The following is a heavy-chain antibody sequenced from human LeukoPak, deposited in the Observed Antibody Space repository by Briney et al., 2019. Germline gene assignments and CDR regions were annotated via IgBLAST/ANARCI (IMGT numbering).Heavy chain of an antibody. Sequence: SEALSLTCTVSGGSISSSSYYWGWIRQPPGKGLEWIGSIYYSGSTYYNPSLKSRVTISVDTSKNQFSLKLSSVTAEDTAVYYCARILDSAWGELGYWGQGTLVTVSS. CDR2: IYYSGST. J-gene: IGHJ4*02. CDR3: ARILDSAWGELGY. D-gene: IGHD6-19*01. CDR1: GGSISSSSYY. V-gene: IGHV4-39*07.